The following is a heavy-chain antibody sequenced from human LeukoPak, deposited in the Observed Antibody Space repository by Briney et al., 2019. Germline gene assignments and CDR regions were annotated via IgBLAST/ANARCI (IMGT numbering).Heavy chain of an antibody. D-gene: IGHD3-10*01. CDR3: ARDPGVRGLGWFDP. CDR1: GGSISSSSYY. J-gene: IGHJ5*02. CDR2: IYYSGST. V-gene: IGHV4-39*07. Sequence: SETLSLTCTVSGGSISSSSYYWGWIRQPPGKGLEWIGSIYYSGSTYYNPSLKSRVTISVDTSKNQFSLKLSSVTAADTAVYYCARDPGVRGLGWFDPWGQGTLVTVSS.